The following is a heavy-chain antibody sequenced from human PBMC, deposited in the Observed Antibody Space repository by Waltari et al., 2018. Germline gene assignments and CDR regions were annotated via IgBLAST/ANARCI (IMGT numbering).Heavy chain of an antibody. V-gene: IGHV1-8*01. CDR2: MNPTSGNT. CDR1: GYTFTSYD. CDR3: ARVPPAEPGGY. Sequence: QVQLVQSGAEVKKHGASVKVSCKASGYTFTSYDINWVPPATGKGLEWMGWMNPTSGNTGYAQKFQGRVTMTRNTSISTAYMELSTLRSEDTAVYYCARVPPAEPGGYWGQGTLVTVSS. J-gene: IGHJ4*02.